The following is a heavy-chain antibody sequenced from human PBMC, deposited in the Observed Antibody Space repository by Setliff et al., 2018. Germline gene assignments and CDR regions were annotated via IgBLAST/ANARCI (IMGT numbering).Heavy chain of an antibody. D-gene: IGHD5-12*01. V-gene: IGHV4-39*01. Sequence: PSETLSLTCTVSGGSISSPSYFWGWVRQPPGKEMEWIATIYYSGSSYYNPSPKSRLTISVDTSKNLFSLKLSSVTTADTAVYYCARHYGGGYKHFDYWGQGTLVTVSS. CDR1: GGSISSPSYF. CDR2: IYYSGSS. J-gene: IGHJ4*02. CDR3: ARHYGGGYKHFDY.